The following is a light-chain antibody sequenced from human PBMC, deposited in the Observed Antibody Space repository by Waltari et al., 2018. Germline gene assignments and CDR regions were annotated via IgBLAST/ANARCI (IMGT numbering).Light chain of an antibody. Sequence: DIVMTQSPDSLAVSLGERATINCKSSQSVLYSSDNKNYLTWYQQKPGQPPELLIYWASTRESGVPDRFSGSGSGTDFTLTISRLQAEDVAVYYCQQYYSFPLTFGGGTKVEIK. CDR3: QQYYSFPLT. V-gene: IGKV4-1*01. J-gene: IGKJ4*01. CDR2: WAS. CDR1: QSVLYSSDNKNY.